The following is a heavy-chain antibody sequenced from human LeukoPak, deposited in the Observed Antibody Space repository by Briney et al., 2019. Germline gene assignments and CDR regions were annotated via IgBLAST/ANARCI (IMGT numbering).Heavy chain of an antibody. Sequence: SETLSLTCTVSGGSVSTLDYYWNWIRQPPGKGLEWIGYIYNTGRTNYNPSLKSRVTISVDTSKNAFSLKLSSLIAADTAVYYCARDCSGGSCYGAFDIWGQGTMVTVSS. J-gene: IGHJ3*02. CDR3: ARDCSGGSCYGAFDI. CDR2: IYNTGRT. V-gene: IGHV4-61*08. D-gene: IGHD2-15*01. CDR1: GGSVSTLDYY.